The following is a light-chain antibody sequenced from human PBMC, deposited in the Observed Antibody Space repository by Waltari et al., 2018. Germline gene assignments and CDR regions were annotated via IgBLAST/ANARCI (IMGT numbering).Light chain of an antibody. CDR1: QSVSRA. J-gene: IGKJ1*01. Sequence: ELVLTQSPGTLSLPLGERATVSCRARQSVSRALAWYQQKPGQAPRLLIYGASTRATGIPDRFSGSGSGTDFSLTISRLEPDDFAVYYCQHYVRLPVTFGQGTTVEI. CDR3: QHYVRLPVT. CDR2: GAS. V-gene: IGKV3-20*01.